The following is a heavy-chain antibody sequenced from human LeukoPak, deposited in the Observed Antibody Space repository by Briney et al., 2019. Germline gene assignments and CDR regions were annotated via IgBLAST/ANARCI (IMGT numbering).Heavy chain of an antibody. J-gene: IGHJ3*02. CDR1: GYTFTSYY. CDR2: INPSGGST. V-gene: IGHV1-46*01. D-gene: IGHD4-17*01. CDR3: AREIFYGDYPNTDAFDI. Sequence: ASVKVSCKASGYTFTSYYMHWVRQAPGQGLEWMGMINPSGGSTSYAQKFQGRVTMTRDTSTSTVHMELSSLRSEDTAVYYCAREIFYGDYPNTDAFDIWGQGTMVTVSS.